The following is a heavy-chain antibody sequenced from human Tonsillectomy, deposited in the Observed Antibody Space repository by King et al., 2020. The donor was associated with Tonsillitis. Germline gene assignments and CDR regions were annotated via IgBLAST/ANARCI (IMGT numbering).Heavy chain of an antibody. CDR2: ISAFNGNT. Sequence: QLVQSGAEVKKPGASVKVSCKASGYTFTSYGISWVRQAPGQGLEWMGWISAFNGNTNYAQKLQGRVTMTTDTSTSTAYMELRSLRSDDTAVYYCARDRSLVGATVIGYWGQGTLVTVSS. CDR1: GYTFTSYG. J-gene: IGHJ4*02. V-gene: IGHV1-18*01. CDR3: ARDRSLVGATVIGY. D-gene: IGHD1-26*01.